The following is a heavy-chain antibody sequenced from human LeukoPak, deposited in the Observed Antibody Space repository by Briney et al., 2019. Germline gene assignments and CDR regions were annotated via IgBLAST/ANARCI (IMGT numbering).Heavy chain of an antibody. J-gene: IGHJ2*01. D-gene: IGHD6-13*01. CDR2: ISSSSSTI. CDR1: GFTFSSYS. CDR3: ARVIAAAGRPNWYFDL. V-gene: IGHV3-48*01. Sequence: PGGSLRLSCAASGFTFSSYSMNWVRQAPGKGLGWVSYISSSSSTIYYVDSVKGRFTISRDNSKNTLYLQMNSLRAEDTAVYYCARVIAAAGRPNWYFDLWGRGTLVTVSS.